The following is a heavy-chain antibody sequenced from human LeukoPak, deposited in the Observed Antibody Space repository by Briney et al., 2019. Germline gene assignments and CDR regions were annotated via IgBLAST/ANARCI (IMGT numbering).Heavy chain of an antibody. J-gene: IGHJ4*02. Sequence: SETLSLTCTVSGGSISSGGYYWSWIRQPPGKGLEWIGYIYHSGSTYYNPSLKSRVTISVDRSKNQFSLKLSSVTAADTAVYYCATTFFGFGSPFDYWGQGTLVTVSS. CDR2: IYHSGST. CDR3: ATTFFGFGSPFDY. CDR1: GGSISSGGYY. D-gene: IGHD3-3*01. V-gene: IGHV4-30-2*01.